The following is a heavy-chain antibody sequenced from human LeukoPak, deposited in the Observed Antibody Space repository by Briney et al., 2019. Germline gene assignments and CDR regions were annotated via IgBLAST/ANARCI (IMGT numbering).Heavy chain of an antibody. J-gene: IGHJ4*02. Sequence: GGALRLSCAASGFTFSSYSMNWVRPAPGKGLEWVLSISSSSSYIYYADSVKGRFTISRDNAKNSLYLQMNSLRAEDTAVYYCATHRGYFERPFDYWGQGTLVTVSS. CDR1: GFTFSSYS. CDR2: ISSSSSYI. D-gene: IGHD3-9*01. CDR3: ATHRGYFERPFDY. V-gene: IGHV3-21*01.